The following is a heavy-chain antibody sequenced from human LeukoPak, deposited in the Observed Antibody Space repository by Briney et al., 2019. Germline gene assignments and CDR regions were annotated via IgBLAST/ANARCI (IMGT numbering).Heavy chain of an antibody. CDR3: ARAPQYYYDSSGYWGRFDP. J-gene: IGHJ5*02. D-gene: IGHD3-22*01. CDR2: INPNSGGT. Sequence: ASVKVSCKASGYTFTGYYMHWVRQAPGQGLEWMVWINPNSGGTNYAQKFQGRVTMTRDTSISTAYMELSRLRSDDTAVYYCARAPQYYYDSSGYWGRFDPWGQGSLVTVSS. V-gene: IGHV1-2*02. CDR1: GYTFTGYY.